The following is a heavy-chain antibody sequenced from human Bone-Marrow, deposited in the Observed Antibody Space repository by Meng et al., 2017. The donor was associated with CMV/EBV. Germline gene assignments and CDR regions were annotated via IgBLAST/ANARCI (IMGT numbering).Heavy chain of an antibody. J-gene: IGHJ6*02. Sequence: GESLKISCAASGFTVSSNYMSWVRQAPGKGLEWVSVIYSGGSTYYADSVKGRFTISRDNSKNTLYLQMNSLGAEDTAVYYCARGPLGYYYGMDVWGQGTTVTVSS. CDR1: GFTVSSNY. CDR2: IYSGGST. V-gene: IGHV3-53*01. CDR3: ARGPLGYYYGMDV.